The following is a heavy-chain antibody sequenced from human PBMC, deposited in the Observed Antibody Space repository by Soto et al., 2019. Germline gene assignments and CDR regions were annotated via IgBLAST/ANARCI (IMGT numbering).Heavy chain of an antibody. V-gene: IGHV1-18*01. Sequence: ASVKVSCKASGYTFTTYGISWVRQAPGQGHEWMGWINTDNHGTNYAQRFQGRVTMTTDRSTSTAYLELRGLRSDDTAVYYCARKGISPNHFFDLWGQGTLVTVSS. CDR1: GYTFTTYG. CDR3: ARKGISPNHFFDL. D-gene: IGHD2-8*01. J-gene: IGHJ4*02. CDR2: INTDNHGT.